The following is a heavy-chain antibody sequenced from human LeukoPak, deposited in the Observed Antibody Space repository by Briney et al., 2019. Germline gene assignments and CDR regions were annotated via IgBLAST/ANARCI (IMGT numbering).Heavy chain of an antibody. D-gene: IGHD3-22*01. Sequence: GGSLRLSCAASGFTLSSCSMNWVRQAPGQGLHWVSAISGSGGTTYYAGSVKGRFNISRDNSKSTLYLEMNSLRAEDTAVYYCARAAGGSSYDRMDVWGQGTTVTVSS. CDR2: ISGSGGTT. CDR1: GFTLSSCS. CDR3: ARAAGGSSYDRMDV. V-gene: IGHV3-23*01. J-gene: IGHJ6*02.